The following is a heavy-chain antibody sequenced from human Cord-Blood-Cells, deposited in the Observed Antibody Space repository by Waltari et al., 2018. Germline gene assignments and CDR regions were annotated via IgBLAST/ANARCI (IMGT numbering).Heavy chain of an antibody. CDR1: GCSISSSSYY. CDR2: IYYRGST. D-gene: IGHD3-22*01. J-gene: IGHJ4*02. V-gene: IGHV4-39*01. CDR3: ARPLNYYDSSGYYYY. Sequence: QLQLQESGPGLVKPSETLSLTCTVSGCSISSSSYYWGWIRQPPGKGLEWIGSIYYRGSTYYNPSLKSRVTISVDTSKNQFSLKLSSVTAADTAVYYCARPLNYYDSSGYYYYWGQGTLVTVSS.